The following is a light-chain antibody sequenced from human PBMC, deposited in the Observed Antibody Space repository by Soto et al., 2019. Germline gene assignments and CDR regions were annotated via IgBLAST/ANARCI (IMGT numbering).Light chain of an antibody. J-gene: IGLJ2*01. CDR3: SSYTTNSTVV. Sequence: QSALTQPASVSGSPGQSITISCTGTSRDVGAYNYVSWYQQHPGKAPKLMIYEVSHRPSGVSNRFSGFKSGNTASLIISGLQAEDEADYYCSSYTTNSTVVFGGGTKVTVL. CDR2: EVS. V-gene: IGLV2-14*03. CDR1: SRDVGAYNY.